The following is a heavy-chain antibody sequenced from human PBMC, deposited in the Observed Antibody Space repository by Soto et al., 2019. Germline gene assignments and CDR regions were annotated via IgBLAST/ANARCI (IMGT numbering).Heavy chain of an antibody. CDR3: ARDPYLGDHQY. D-gene: IGHD3-16*01. Sequence: QVQLVQSGGEVKKPGASVKVSCKTSGYTFTTYGICWVRQAPGQGLAWVGWISAYSGKTHYAQKFQGKITMTTDTSTNTAYLELRSRRSDDTAVYYCARDPYLGDHQYWGQGTLVTVSS. CDR2: ISAYSGKT. V-gene: IGHV1-18*01. CDR1: GYTFTTYG. J-gene: IGHJ4*02.